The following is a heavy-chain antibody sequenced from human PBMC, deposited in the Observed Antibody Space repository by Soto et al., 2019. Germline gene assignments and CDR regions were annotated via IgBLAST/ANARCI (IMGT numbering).Heavy chain of an antibody. J-gene: IGHJ6*02. CDR3: ARTLRKQHRYDYYYGMDV. V-gene: IGHV4-4*07. CDR2: IYTSGST. Sequence: SETLSLTCTVSGGSISSYYWSWIRQPAGKGLEWIRRIYTSGSTNYNPSLKSRVTMSVDTSKNQFSLKLSSVTAADTAVYYCARTLRKQHRYDYYYGMDVWGQGTTVTVSS. CDR1: GGSISSYY. D-gene: IGHD3-9*01.